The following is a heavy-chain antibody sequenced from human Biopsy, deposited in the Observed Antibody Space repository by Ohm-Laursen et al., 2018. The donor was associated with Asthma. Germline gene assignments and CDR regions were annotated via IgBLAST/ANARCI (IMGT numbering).Heavy chain of an antibody. J-gene: IGHJ4*02. CDR1: PGSINDYY. D-gene: IGHD6-13*01. Sequence: VTLSLTCTVSPGSINDYYWNWIRQFPGKGLEWIGYVHSTGSTRSNPSLKSRLTISVDTSVDQVSLKLTSVTAADTAVYYCARATSTWSQSGPHYFDHWGQGTLVTVSS. CDR2: VHSTGST. V-gene: IGHV4-59*01. CDR3: ARATSTWSQSGPHYFDH.